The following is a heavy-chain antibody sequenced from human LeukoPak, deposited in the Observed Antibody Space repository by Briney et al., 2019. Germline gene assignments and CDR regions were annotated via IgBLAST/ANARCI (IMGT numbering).Heavy chain of an antibody. D-gene: IGHD5-18*01. CDR3: GRAVGYTYGNTYWYLDL. CDR1: GGSFSGPY. Sequence: SSESLSLSSAVYGGSFSGPYSTSIRQSPGKGLGCIGESTHTGHTNCSPSLQSRVTISVDTSKNQLSLNLTSVTAADTAVYFCGRAVGYTYGNTYWYLDLWGRGTLVTVA. J-gene: IGHJ2*01. V-gene: IGHV4-34*01. CDR2: STHTGHT.